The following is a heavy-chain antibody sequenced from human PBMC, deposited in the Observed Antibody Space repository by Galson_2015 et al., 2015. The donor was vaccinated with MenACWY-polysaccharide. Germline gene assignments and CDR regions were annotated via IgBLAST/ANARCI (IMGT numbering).Heavy chain of an antibody. V-gene: IGHV3-7*01. Sequence: LRLSCAASGFTFRSYWMSWVRQAPGGGLECGANINEDGSAKYYVDSVKGRFIISRDSAENSLYLQMNSLRAEDTAVYYCAKDRWGFHFDYWGQGTLVTVSS. D-gene: IGHD3-16*01. CDR3: AKDRWGFHFDY. J-gene: IGHJ4*02. CDR1: GFTFRSYW. CDR2: INEDGSAK.